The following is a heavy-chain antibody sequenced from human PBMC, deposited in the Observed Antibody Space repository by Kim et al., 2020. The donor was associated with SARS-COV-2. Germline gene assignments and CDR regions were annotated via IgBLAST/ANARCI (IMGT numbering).Heavy chain of an antibody. CDR2: VGNDGTTT. D-gene: IGHD6-25*01. CDR1: GFAFSSYA. Sequence: GGSLRLSCAASGFAFSSYAFHWVRQGPGKGLEWVTIVGNDGTTTYYADSVKGRFTISRDTSKDTVFLQMNSLGPEDTAVYYCARRGLAAPELDYWGQGTLVAVTA. J-gene: IGHJ4*02. CDR3: ARRGLAAPELDY. V-gene: IGHV3-30*02.